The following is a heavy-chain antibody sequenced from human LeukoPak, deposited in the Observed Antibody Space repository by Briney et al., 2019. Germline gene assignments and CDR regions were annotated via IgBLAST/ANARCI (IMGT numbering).Heavy chain of an antibody. CDR2: INPNSGGT. D-gene: IGHD3-22*01. J-gene: IGHJ5*02. CDR3: AREGGVVSYYDSSGFNWFDP. Sequence: ASVTVSFKASGYTFTGYYMHWVRQAPGPGIEWMGWINPNSGGTNYEQKFQGRVTMTRDTSISTTYMELSRLRSDDTAVYYCAREGGVVSYYDSSGFNWFDPWGQGTLVTVSS. CDR1: GYTFTGYY. V-gene: IGHV1-2*02.